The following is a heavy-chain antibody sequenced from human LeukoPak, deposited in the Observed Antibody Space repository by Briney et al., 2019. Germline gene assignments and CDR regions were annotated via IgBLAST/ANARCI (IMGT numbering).Heavy chain of an antibody. Sequence: PSETLSLTCTVSGGSISSYYWSWIRQPPGKGLEWIGYIYYSGSTNYNPSLKSRVTISVDTSKNQFSLKLSSVTAADTAVYYCARCEGDFWSGPGVWYFDLWGRGTLVTVSS. J-gene: IGHJ2*01. V-gene: IGHV4-59*01. CDR1: GGSISSYY. CDR3: ARCEGDFWSGPGVWYFDL. D-gene: IGHD3-3*01. CDR2: IYYSGST.